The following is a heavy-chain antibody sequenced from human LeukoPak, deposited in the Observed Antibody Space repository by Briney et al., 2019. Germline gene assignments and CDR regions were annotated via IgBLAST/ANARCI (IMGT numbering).Heavy chain of an antibody. J-gene: IGHJ4*02. CDR3: ATLGEYYDSSGYYYN. D-gene: IGHD3-22*01. CDR1: GGSFSGYY. Sequence: SETLSLTCAVYGGSFSGYYWSWIRQPPGKGLEWIGEINHSGSTNYNPSLKSRVTISVDTSKNQFSLKLTSVTAADTAVYYCATLGEYYDSSGYYYNWGQGTLVTVST. CDR2: INHSGST. V-gene: IGHV4-34*01.